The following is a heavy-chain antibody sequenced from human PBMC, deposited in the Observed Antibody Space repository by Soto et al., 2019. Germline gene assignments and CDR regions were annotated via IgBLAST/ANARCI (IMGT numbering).Heavy chain of an antibody. CDR1: GFTFSSFW. J-gene: IGHJ6*03. D-gene: IGHD3-10*01. Sequence: GGSLRLSCAAFGFTFSSFWMSWVRQAPGKGLEWVANIKQDGSEKYYVDSVKGRFTISRDNAKNSLYLQMNSLRAEDTAVYYCAKGPHSASGYYYMDVWGKGTTVTVSS. CDR2: IKQDGSEK. CDR3: AKGPHSASGYYYMDV. V-gene: IGHV3-7*01.